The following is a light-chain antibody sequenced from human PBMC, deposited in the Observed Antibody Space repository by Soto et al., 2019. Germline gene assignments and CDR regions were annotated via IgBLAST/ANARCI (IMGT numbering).Light chain of an antibody. Sequence: QSALTQPASVSGSPGQSITISCTGTSSDVGGSGLVSWYQFHPGKAPKLLIFEGFKRPSGVSNRFSGSKSGSTASLTISGLQAEDEADYYCCSYTSSTTWVFGGGTKLTVL. CDR2: EGF. CDR1: SSDVGGSGL. J-gene: IGLJ3*02. V-gene: IGLV2-14*02. CDR3: CSYTSSTTWV.